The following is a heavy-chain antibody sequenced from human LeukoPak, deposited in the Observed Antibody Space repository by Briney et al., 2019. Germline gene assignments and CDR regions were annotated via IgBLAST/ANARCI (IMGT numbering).Heavy chain of an antibody. V-gene: IGHV4-59*08. CDR1: GGSISGYY. Sequence: PPETLSLTCTVSGGSISGYYWSWIRQAPGKELEWIGYIFYSGNTRYNPSLKSRVTISIDTPKNQFSLKLSSVTAADSAVYYCARQSNDYSDYTLESWGQGTLVTVSS. D-gene: IGHD4-11*01. CDR3: ARQSNDYSDYTLES. J-gene: IGHJ4*02. CDR2: IFYSGNT.